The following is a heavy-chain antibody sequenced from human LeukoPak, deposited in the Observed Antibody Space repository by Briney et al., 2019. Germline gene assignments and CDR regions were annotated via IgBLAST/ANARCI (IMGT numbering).Heavy chain of an antibody. J-gene: IGHJ4*02. V-gene: IGHV3-30-5*02. D-gene: IGHD2/OR15-2a*01. CDR1: GFTFRNFA. CDR2: IRTDETSKSSKSDKSKT. Sequence: PGGSLRLSCSASGFTFRNFAMSWVRQAPGKGLEWVAFIRTDETSKSSKSDKSKTYYADSVKGRFTVSRDNSKNTLYLQMNSLRAEDTAVYYCAKGSGFLRYYFDYWGQGTLVTVSS. CDR3: AKGSGFLRYYFDY.